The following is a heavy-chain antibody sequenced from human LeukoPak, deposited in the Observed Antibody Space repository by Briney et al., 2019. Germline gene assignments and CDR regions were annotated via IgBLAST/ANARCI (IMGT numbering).Heavy chain of an antibody. V-gene: IGHV4-39*01. CDR3: ARHEGGSWYPSEFDY. J-gene: IGHJ4*02. CDR2: IYYSGST. Sequence: SETLSLTCTVSGGSISSSSYYWGWIRQPPGTGLEWIGSIYYSGSTYYNPSLKSRVTISVDTSKNQFSLKLSSVTAADTAVYYCARHEGGSWYPSEFDYWGQGTLVTVSS. D-gene: IGHD2-15*01. CDR1: GGSISSSSYY.